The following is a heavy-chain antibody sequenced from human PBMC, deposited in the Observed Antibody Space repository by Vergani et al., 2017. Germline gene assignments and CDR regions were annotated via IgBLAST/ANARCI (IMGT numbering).Heavy chain of an antibody. J-gene: IGHJ6*03. V-gene: IGHV3-48*04. CDR1: GFTFSSYS. Sequence: EVQLVESGGGLVQPGGSLRLSCAASGFTFSSYSMNWVRQAPGKGLEWVSYISSSSSTIYYADSVKGRFTISRDNAKNSLYLQMNSLRAEDTAVYYCAGNYYYMDVWGKGTTVTVSS. CDR3: AGNYYYMDV. D-gene: IGHD2-15*01. CDR2: ISSSSSTI.